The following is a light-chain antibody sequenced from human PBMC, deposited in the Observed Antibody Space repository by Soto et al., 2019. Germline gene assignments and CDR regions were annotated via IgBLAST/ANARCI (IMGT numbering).Light chain of an antibody. Sequence: DIQLTQSPSFLSPSIGESVTITCRASQVISTSLAWYQVKPGKAPKLLIYAASTLESGDPSRFSATVSGTEFSLPITSLQPEDCATYYCQQLFDSPITFGQGTRMEIK. CDR3: QQLFDSPIT. J-gene: IGKJ5*01. V-gene: IGKV1-9*01. CDR1: QVISTS. CDR2: AAS.